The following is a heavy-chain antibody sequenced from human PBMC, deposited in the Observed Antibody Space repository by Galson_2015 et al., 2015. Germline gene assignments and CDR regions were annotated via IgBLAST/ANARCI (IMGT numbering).Heavy chain of an antibody. CDR3: AKREVAPRYFDS. CDR2: ISSSGATT. J-gene: IGHJ4*02. Sequence: SLRLSCAASGFAFSTYAMSWVCQAPGKGLEWVSSISSSGATTYYADSVKGRFTIVRDNSKNTLFLQMNSLRPEDTAVYYCAKREVAPRYFDSWGQGTLVTVSS. D-gene: IGHD1-14*01. V-gene: IGHV3-23*01. CDR1: GFAFSTYA.